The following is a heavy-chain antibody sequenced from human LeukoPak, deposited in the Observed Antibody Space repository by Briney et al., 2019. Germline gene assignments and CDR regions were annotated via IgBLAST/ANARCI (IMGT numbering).Heavy chain of an antibody. CDR3: ARVGSAMVTLNWFDP. CDR1: GGTFSSYA. CDR2: INPSGGST. V-gene: IGHV1-46*01. Sequence: ASVKVSCKASGGTFSSYAISWVRQAPGQGLEWVGIINPSGGSTSYAQKFQGRVTMTRDTSTSTVYMELSSLRSEDTAVYYCARVGSAMVTLNWFDPWGQGTLVTVSS. D-gene: IGHD5-18*01. J-gene: IGHJ5*02.